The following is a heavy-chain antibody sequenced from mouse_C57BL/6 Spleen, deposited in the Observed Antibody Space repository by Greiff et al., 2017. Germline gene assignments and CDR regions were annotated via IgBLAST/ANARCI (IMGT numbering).Heavy chain of an antibody. Sequence: EVQLQQSGPELVKPGASVKIPCKASGYTFTDYNMDWVKQSHGKSLEWIGDINPNNGGTIYNQKFKGKATLTVDKSSSTAYMELRSLTSEDTAVYYCARSLGRGDWFAYWGQGTLVTVSA. J-gene: IGHJ3*01. CDR1: GYTFTDYN. CDR3: ARSLGRGDWFAY. V-gene: IGHV1-18*01. D-gene: IGHD4-1*01. CDR2: INPNNGGT.